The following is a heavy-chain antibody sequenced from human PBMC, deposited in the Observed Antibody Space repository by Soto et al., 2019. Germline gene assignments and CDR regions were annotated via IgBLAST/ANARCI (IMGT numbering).Heavy chain of an antibody. CDR3: ARGGHYYASGRFVGVYGMDV. CDR2: ISYDGSNK. CDR1: GFTFSNYA. J-gene: IGHJ6*02. V-gene: IGHV3-30*14. D-gene: IGHD3-10*01. Sequence: QVQLVESGGGVVQPGRSLRLSCAASGFTFSNYAMHWVRQAPGKGLEWVIVISYDGSNKYYADSEKGRFTISRDNSKNTLYLQMNSLRAEDTAVYYCARGGHYYASGRFVGVYGMDVWGQGTTVSVSS.